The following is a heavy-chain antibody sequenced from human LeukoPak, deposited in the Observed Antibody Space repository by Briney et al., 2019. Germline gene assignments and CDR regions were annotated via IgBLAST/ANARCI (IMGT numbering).Heavy chain of an antibody. CDR3: ARDLGSRADDAFDI. CDR1: GFTFSSYG. V-gene: IGHV3-33*01. J-gene: IGHJ3*02. CDR2: IWYDGSNK. Sequence: PGGSLRLSCAASGFTFSSYGMYWVRQAPGKGLEWVAVIWYDGSNKYYADSVKGRFTISRDNSKNTLYLQMNSLRAEDTAVYYCARDLGSRADDAFDIWGQGTMVTVSS. D-gene: IGHD3-10*01.